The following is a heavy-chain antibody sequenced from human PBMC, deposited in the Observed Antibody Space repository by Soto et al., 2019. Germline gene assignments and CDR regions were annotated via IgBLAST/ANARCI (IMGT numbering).Heavy chain of an antibody. J-gene: IGHJ6*02. D-gene: IGHD6-6*01. CDR3: ARRGGSSSGYYYYAMDV. CDR1: SDSMNSGGYY. CDR2: IYSNGDT. Sequence: SETLSLTCSVSSDSMNSGGYYWSWIRQHPGKGLEWIGYIYSNGDTYYNPSLKSRVTISVDTSKNQFSLNLTSVTAADTAVYYCARRGGSSSGYYYYAMDVWGQGTTVTVS. V-gene: IGHV4-31*03.